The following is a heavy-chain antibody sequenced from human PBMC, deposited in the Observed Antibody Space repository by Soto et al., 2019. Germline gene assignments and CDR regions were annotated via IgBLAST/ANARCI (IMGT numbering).Heavy chain of an antibody. V-gene: IGHV5-10-1*01. CDR2: IDPSDSYT. Sequence: PGESLKISCKGSGYSFTSYWISWVRQMPGKGLEWMGRIDPSDSYTNYSPSFQGHVTISADKSISTAYLQWSSLKASDTAMYYCARPLDSSSYYYYGMDVWGQGTTVTVSS. CDR3: ARPLDSSSYYYYGMDV. D-gene: IGHD6-6*01. J-gene: IGHJ6*02. CDR1: GYSFTSYW.